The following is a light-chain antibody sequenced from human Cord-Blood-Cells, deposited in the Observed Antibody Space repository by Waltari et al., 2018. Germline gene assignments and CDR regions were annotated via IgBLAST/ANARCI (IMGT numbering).Light chain of an antibody. V-gene: IGLV2-11*01. CDR2: DVS. CDR1: SSDVGGYNY. J-gene: IGLJ1*01. Sequence: QSDLTQPRPVSGSPGQSVTISCTGTSSDVGGYNYVSWYHQHPGKAPKLMIYDVSTRPSGVPVRSSGSKCATRASLTISGRQAEDEADYYCCSYAGSYTGVYGTGTKVTVL. CDR3: CSYAGSYTGV.